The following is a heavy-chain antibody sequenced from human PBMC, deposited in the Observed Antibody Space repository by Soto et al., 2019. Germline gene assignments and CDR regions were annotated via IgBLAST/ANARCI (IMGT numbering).Heavy chain of an antibody. V-gene: IGHV1-69*13. CDR1: GGTFSSYA. D-gene: IGHD4-4*01. J-gene: IGHJ5*02. Sequence: GASVKVSCKASGGTFSSYAISWVRQAPGQGLEWMGGIIPIFGTANYAQKFQGRVTITADESTSTAYMELRSLRSDDTAVYYCARVYSNLWNWFDPWGQGTLVTVSS. CDR3: ARVYSNLWNWFDP. CDR2: IIPIFGTA.